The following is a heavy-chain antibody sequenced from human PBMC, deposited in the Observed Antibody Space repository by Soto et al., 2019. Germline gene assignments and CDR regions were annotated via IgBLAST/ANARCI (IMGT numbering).Heavy chain of an antibody. CDR1: GFTFSSYG. Sequence: QVQLVESGGGVVQPGRSLRLSCAASGFTFSSYGMHWVRQAPGKGLEWVAVIWYDGSNNYYADSVKGRFTISRDNSKNTLYLQMNSLRAEDTAVYYCARAIADLDYWGQGTLVTVSS. CDR2: IWYDGSNN. V-gene: IGHV3-33*01. J-gene: IGHJ4*02. CDR3: ARAIADLDY. D-gene: IGHD6-13*01.